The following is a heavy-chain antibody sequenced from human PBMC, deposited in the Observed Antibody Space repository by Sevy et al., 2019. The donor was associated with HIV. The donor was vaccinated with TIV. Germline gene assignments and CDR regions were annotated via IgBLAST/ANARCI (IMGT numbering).Heavy chain of an antibody. V-gene: IGHV1-24*01. D-gene: IGHD2-15*01. Sequence: ASVKVSCKVSGYTLTKLSIHWVRQAPGKGREWMGDFDPQDGETIYAERFQGRLTMTLDTSTDTAYMELSSLTSEDTAVYYCATVGLRYYSGASSYQGDWFDPWGQGTLVTVSS. CDR2: FDPQDGET. CDR3: ATVGLRYYSGASSYQGDWFDP. CDR1: GYTLTKLS. J-gene: IGHJ5*02.